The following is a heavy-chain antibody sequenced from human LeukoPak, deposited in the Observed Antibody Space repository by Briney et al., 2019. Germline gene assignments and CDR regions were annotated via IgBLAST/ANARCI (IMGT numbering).Heavy chain of an antibody. Sequence: GASVKVSCKASGGTFSSYAISWVRQAPGQGLEWMGTIICILGIANYAQKFQGRVTITADKSTSTAYMELSSLRSEDTAVYYCARGNSDYGDDFLFFDYWGQGTLVTVSS. J-gene: IGHJ4*02. V-gene: IGHV1-69*04. CDR2: IICILGIA. D-gene: IGHD4-17*01. CDR1: GGTFSSYA. CDR3: ARGNSDYGDDFLFFDY.